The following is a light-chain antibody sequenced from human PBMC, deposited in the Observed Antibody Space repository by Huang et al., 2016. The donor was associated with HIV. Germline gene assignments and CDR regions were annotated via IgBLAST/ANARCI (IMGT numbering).Light chain of an antibody. Sequence: EIVLTQSPATLSLSQGEKATLSCRASQSVGSVAWYQQKPGQAPRLLIYDVANRSTGIPARFSGSGPGTDFTLTISSLEPEDFAVYYCQQRSNWHPLSFGGGTKVEIK. CDR1: QSVGSV. V-gene: IGKV3D-11*02. J-gene: IGKJ4*01. CDR3: QQRSNWHPLS. CDR2: DVA.